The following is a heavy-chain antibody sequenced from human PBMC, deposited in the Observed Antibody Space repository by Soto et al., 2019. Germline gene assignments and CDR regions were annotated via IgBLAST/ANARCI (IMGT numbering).Heavy chain of an antibody. CDR3: ARVELMIRGRNDY. CDR2: INVHYGNS. CDR1: GYLFTSNG. D-gene: IGHD3-10*01. V-gene: IGHV1-18*04. Sequence: QVQLVQSGAEVKKPGASVKVSCKASGYLFTSNGISWVRQAPGQGLEWLGWINVHYGNSNYAQKFQGRVTMTTDTSTSTAYLEVRTRKSDDTAIYYCARVELMIRGRNDYWGQGTLVTVSS. J-gene: IGHJ4*02.